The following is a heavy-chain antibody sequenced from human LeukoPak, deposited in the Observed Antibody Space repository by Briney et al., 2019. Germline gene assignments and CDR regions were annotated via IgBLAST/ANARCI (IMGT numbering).Heavy chain of an antibody. CDR2: IKQDGSEK. CDR1: GFTFSSYW. J-gene: IGHJ4*02. V-gene: IGHV3-7*01. D-gene: IGHD3-22*01. CDR3: ARDPPPYYYDSSGYYSFDY. Sequence: PGGSLRLSCAASGFTFSSYWMSWVRQAPGKGLEWVANIKQDGSEKYYVDYVKGRFTISRDNAKNSLYLQMNSLRAEDTAVYYCARDPPPYYYDSSGYYSFDYWGQGTLVTVSS.